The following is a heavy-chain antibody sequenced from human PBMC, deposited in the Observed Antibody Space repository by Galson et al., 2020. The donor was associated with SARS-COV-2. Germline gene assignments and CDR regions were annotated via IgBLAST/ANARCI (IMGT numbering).Heavy chain of an antibody. Sequence: ASETLSLTCTVSGGSISSGGYYWAWIRQHPGRGLEWIGHIYYSGNTYYNPSLKSRAIISGDTSKNQFSLRLNSVTAADTAFYYCARIKLAASSPVDYWGQGTRVTVSS. V-gene: IGHV4-31*03. CDR2: IYYSGNT. D-gene: IGHD1-26*01. CDR1: GGSISSGGYY. J-gene: IGHJ4*02. CDR3: ARIKLAASSPVDY.